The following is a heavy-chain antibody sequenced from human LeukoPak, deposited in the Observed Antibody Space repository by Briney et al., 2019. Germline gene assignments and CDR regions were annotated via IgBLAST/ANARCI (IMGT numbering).Heavy chain of an antibody. V-gene: IGHV4-4*07. D-gene: IGHD6-13*01. CDR1: GGSISSYY. J-gene: IGHJ5*02. CDR3: ARHWYSSSWLTYWFDP. CDR2: IYTSGST. Sequence: SETLSLTCTVSGGSISSYYWSWIRQPAGKGLEWIGRIYTSGSTNYNPSLKSRVTMSVDTSKNQFSLKLSSVTAADTAVYYCARHWYSSSWLTYWFDPWGQGTLVTVSS.